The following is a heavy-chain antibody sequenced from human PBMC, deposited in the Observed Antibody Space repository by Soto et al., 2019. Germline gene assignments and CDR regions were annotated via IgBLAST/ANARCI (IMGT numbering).Heavy chain of an antibody. CDR3: ADYGGRDRGPY. D-gene: IGHD4-17*01. J-gene: IGHJ4*02. CDR1: GFTFSSYG. V-gene: IGHV3-30*03. CDR2: ISYDGSNK. Sequence: PXESLRLSCAASGFTFSSYGTHWVLQAPGKGLEWVAVISYDGSNKYYADSVKGRFTISRDNSKNTLYLQMNSLRAEDTAVYYCADYGGRDRGPYWGQGTLVTVSS.